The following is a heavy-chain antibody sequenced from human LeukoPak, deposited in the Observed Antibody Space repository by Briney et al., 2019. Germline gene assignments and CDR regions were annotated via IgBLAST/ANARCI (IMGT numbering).Heavy chain of an antibody. V-gene: IGHV3-33*01. D-gene: IGHD3-10*01. CDR2: IWYDGSNK. CDR1: GFTFSSYG. CDR3: ARDIGITMVRGDKIYGMDV. Sequence: GGSLRLSCAASGFTFSSYGMHWVRQAPGKGLEWVAVIWYDGSNKYYADSVRGRFTISRDNSKNTLYLQMNSLRAEDTAVYYCARDIGITMVRGDKIYGMDVWGQGTTVTVSS. J-gene: IGHJ6*02.